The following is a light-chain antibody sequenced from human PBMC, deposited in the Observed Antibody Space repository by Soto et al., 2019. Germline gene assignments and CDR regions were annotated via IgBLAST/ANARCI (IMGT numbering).Light chain of an antibody. Sequence: AIQLTQSPSSLCASVGDRVTITCRASQGIAGASAWYQQKPGKAPKLLIYDASSLESGVPSRFSGSGSGTDFTLTISSLQPEDFATYYCQQFNSYPFTFGGGTKVEIK. CDR1: QGIAGA. V-gene: IGKV1-13*02. CDR2: DAS. CDR3: QQFNSYPFT. J-gene: IGKJ4*01.